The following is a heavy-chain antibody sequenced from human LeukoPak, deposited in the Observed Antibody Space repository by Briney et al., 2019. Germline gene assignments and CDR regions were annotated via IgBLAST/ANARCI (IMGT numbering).Heavy chain of an antibody. CDR2: IKGTGDSP. D-gene: IGHD4-23*01. CDR3: ARAPGGTLDF. J-gene: IGHJ4*02. CDR1: GFTFASYH. Sequence: ASVKVSCKASGFTFASYHMHWVRQAPEQGLEWVALIKGTGDSPDYAQKFQGRVTVTWDTSTTTTYLELRSLKLEDTAVYYCARAPGGTLDFWGQGTPVTVSS. V-gene: IGHV1-46*01.